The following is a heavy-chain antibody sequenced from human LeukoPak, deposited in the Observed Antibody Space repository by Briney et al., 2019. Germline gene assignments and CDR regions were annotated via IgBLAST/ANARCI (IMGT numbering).Heavy chain of an antibody. V-gene: IGHV1-46*01. Sequence: ASVKLFCKASGYRFTSYYVNWLRQAPGQGLEWMGIINPNGGGTTYTGKFQGRVSMTRDTSTSTVYMELSSLRPDDTAIYYCARDPISSNWPRGHFFDPWGQGTLVTVSS. CDR2: INPNGGGT. D-gene: IGHD3-3*02. CDR3: ARDPISSNWPRGHFFDP. CDR1: GYRFTSYY. J-gene: IGHJ5*02.